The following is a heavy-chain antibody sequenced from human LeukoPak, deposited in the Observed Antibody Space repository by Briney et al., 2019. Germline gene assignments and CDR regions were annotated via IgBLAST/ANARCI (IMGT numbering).Heavy chain of an antibody. V-gene: IGHV4-39*02. CDR3: AREHRSSKYFDS. Sequence: SETLSLTCSVSGGSIAINHYYWGWIRQPPGKGLEWIGSGLYTGNTYSNPSLRSRVTISVDTSKNEFSLKMNSVTAADTAVYYCAREHRSSKYFDSWGQGALMIVSS. CDR1: GGSIAINHYY. D-gene: IGHD6-6*01. J-gene: IGHJ4*02. CDR2: GLYTGNT.